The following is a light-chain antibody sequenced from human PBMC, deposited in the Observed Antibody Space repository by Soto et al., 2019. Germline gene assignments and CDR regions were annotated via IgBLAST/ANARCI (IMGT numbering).Light chain of an antibody. CDR3: CSYAGSFTWV. J-gene: IGLJ3*02. V-gene: IGLV2-11*01. CDR2: DVT. CDR1: SSDVGGYNY. Sequence: QSALTQPASVSGSPGQSITISCTGTSSDVGGYNYDSWYQHHPGKAPKLMIYDVTLRPSGVPDRFSGSKSGNTASLTISGLQAEDEADYYCCSYAGSFTWVFGGGTQLTVL.